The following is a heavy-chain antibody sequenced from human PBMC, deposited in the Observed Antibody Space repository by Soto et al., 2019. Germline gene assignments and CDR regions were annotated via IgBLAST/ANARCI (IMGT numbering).Heavy chain of an antibody. Sequence: GGSLRLSCAASGFTFSDYYMSWIRQAPGKGLEWISYISSSGSTIYYADSVKGRFTISRDNAKNSLYLQMNSLRAEDTAVYYCARDQAAASDYYYMDVWGKGTTVTVSS. J-gene: IGHJ6*03. CDR2: ISSSGSTI. CDR3: ARDQAAASDYYYMDV. CDR1: GFTFSDYY. D-gene: IGHD6-13*01. V-gene: IGHV3-11*01.